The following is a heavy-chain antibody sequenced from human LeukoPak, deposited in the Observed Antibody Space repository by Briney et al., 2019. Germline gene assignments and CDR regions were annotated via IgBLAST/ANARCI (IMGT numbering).Heavy chain of an antibody. J-gene: IGHJ4*02. D-gene: IGHD3-10*01. CDR1: GFTFGSYA. CDR2: INSNGGST. Sequence: GGSLRLSCAASGFTFGSYAMHWVRQAPGRGLEYVSAINSNGGSTYYANSVKGRFTISRDNSKNTLYLQIGSLRAEDLALYYCARDFADASGNYCLDYWGQGTLVTVSS. CDR3: ARDFADASGNYCLDY. V-gene: IGHV3-64*01.